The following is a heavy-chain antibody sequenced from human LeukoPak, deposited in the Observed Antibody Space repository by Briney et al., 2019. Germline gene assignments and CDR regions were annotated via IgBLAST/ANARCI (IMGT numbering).Heavy chain of an antibody. Sequence: SETLSLTCAVYGGSFSGYYWSWIRRPPGKGLEWIGEINHSGSTNYNPSLKSRVTISVDTSKNQFSLKLSSVTAADTAVYYCARGHLDCSGGSCYSGTYNWFDPWGQGTLVTVSS. CDR3: ARGHLDCSGGSCYSGTYNWFDP. J-gene: IGHJ5*02. CDR1: GGSFSGYY. D-gene: IGHD2-15*01. V-gene: IGHV4-34*01. CDR2: INHSGST.